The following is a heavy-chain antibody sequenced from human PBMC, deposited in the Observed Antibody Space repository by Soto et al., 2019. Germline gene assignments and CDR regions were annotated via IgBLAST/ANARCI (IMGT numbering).Heavy chain of an antibody. D-gene: IGHD3-10*01. CDR3: ARDKGGAALKGSGMDV. Sequence: QVQVQESGPGLVKPSQTLSLKCSVSGGSIGSRDYYWSWFRQHPEKGLEWIGSIYYNGNTDYNPSLRGRLTMSLDTSMNEFSLKLTSVTAADTAVYYCARDKGGAALKGSGMDVWGQGTTVTVS. CDR1: GGSIGSRDYY. V-gene: IGHV4-31*02. J-gene: IGHJ6*02. CDR2: IYYNGNT.